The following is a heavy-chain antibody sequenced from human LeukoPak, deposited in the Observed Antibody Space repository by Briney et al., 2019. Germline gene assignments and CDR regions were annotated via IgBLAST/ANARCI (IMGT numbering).Heavy chain of an antibody. D-gene: IGHD6-13*01. V-gene: IGHV3-64*01. CDR3: ARVYSSIWTVDY. CDR2: ISSNGGST. Sequence: GESLKISCAASGFTFSSYSMHWVRQAPGKGLEYVSAISSNGGSTYYANSVKARFTISRDNSRNTLYLQMGSLRAEDMAVYYCARVYSSIWTVDYWGQGTLVTVSS. J-gene: IGHJ4*02. CDR1: GFTFSSYS.